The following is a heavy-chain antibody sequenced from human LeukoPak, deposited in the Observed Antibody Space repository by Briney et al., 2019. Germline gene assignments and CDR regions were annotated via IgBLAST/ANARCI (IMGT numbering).Heavy chain of an antibody. CDR3: ARAVVPAAIWGLASYYYYYGMDV. CDR2: MNPNSGNT. V-gene: IGHV1-8*01. Sequence: ASVKVSCKASGYTFTSYDINWARQATGQGLEWMGWMNPNSGNTGYAQKFQGRVTMTRNTSISTAYMELSSLRSEDTAVYYCARAVVPAAIWGLASYYYYYGMDVWGQGTTVTVSS. CDR1: GYTFTSYD. J-gene: IGHJ6*02. D-gene: IGHD2-2*02.